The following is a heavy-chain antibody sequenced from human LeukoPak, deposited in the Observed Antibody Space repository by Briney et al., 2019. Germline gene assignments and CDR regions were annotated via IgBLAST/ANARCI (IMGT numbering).Heavy chain of an antibody. CDR3: ARESPSAAGTKSRFDP. V-gene: IGHV3-66*01. CDR1: GFTVSSNY. D-gene: IGHD6-13*01. J-gene: IGHJ5*02. Sequence: PGGSLRLSCAASGFTVSSNYMSWVRQAPGKGLEWVSVIYSGGSTYYADSVKGRFTISRDNSKNTLYLQMNSLRAEDMAVYYCARESPSAAGTKSRFDPWGQGTLVTVSS. CDR2: IYSGGST.